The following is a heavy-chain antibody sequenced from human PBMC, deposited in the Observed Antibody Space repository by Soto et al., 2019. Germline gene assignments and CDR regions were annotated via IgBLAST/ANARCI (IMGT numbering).Heavy chain of an antibody. CDR3: ITVLRCGVGVSRYYFDS. CDR2: MNADRGST. Sequence: WGSLRLSCAASGFTFSSGWRHLVRQAPGKGLEWDSRMNADRGSTNSADSVRGSLTTSRENAKNKLFLQLNSLRVEDTAIYYCITVLRCGVGVSRYYFDSWGQGTLVTVSS. J-gene: IGHJ4*02. D-gene: IGHD3-10*01. CDR1: GFTFSSGW. V-gene: IGHV3-74*01.